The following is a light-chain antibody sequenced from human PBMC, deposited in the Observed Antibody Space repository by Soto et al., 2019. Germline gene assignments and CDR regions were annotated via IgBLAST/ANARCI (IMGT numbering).Light chain of an antibody. Sequence: DIVMTQSPGTLSLSPGERATLSCRASQSVTYSFLAWYQQKPGQAPRLLIYEASSSATGIPDRFSGSGSGTEFTLTISRLEPEDFAVYYCQQYGSSPLTFGGGTKVEIK. J-gene: IGKJ4*01. V-gene: IGKV3-20*01. CDR3: QQYGSSPLT. CDR1: QSVTYSF. CDR2: EAS.